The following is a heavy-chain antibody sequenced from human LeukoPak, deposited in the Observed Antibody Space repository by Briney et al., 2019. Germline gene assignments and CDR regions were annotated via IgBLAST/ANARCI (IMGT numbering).Heavy chain of an antibody. CDR2: MNPNSGNT. Sequence: ASVKVSCKASGCTFTSYDINWVRQATGQGLEWMGWMNPNSGNTGYAQKFQGRVTMTRNTSISTAYMELSSLRSEDTAVYYCATTEVGYSGYDGYWGQGTLVTVSS. CDR1: GCTFTSYD. CDR3: ATTEVGYSGYDGY. V-gene: IGHV1-8*01. D-gene: IGHD5-12*01. J-gene: IGHJ4*02.